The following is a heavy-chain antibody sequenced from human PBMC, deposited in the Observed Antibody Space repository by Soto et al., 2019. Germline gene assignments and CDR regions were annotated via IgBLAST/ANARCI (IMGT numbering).Heavy chain of an antibody. CDR2: IKPKSDET. CDR3: VKDEGTAHSPY. Sequence: GSVKVSFKISSYSFIDYFAHYIHLVRQAPGQGLQWMGWIKPKSDETRYTQKFQGRVTMTGDSSVTTVYMELAGLTSDDTGIYYCVKDEGTAHSPYWGQGSMVTVSS. D-gene: IGHD2-21*02. CDR1: SYSFIDYFAHY. J-gene: IGHJ4*02. V-gene: IGHV1-2*02.